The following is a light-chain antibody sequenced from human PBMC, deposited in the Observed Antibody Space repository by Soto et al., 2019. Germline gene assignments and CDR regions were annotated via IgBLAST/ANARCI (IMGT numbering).Light chain of an antibody. CDR3: QQYET. V-gene: IGKV3-20*01. Sequence: EIVLTQSPGTLSLSPGERATLSCRASQSVSSSYLAWYQQKPGQAPRLLIYGASSRATGIPDRFGGSGSGTDFTLTISRLEPEDFAVYYCQQYETFGQGTKVDIK. CDR2: GAS. J-gene: IGKJ1*01. CDR1: QSVSSSY.